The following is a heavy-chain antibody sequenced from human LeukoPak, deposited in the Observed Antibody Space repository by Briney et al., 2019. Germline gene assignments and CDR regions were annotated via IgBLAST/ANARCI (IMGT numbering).Heavy chain of an antibody. J-gene: IGHJ4*02. V-gene: IGHV3-23*01. CDR2: ISGSGGST. D-gene: IGHD1-26*01. CDR1: GFTFSSYA. CDR3: AKRSYKLTLYYLDY. Sequence: GGSLRLSCAASGFTFSSYAMSWVRQALGKGLEWVSAISGSGGSTYYADSVKGRFTISRDNSKNTLYLQMNSLRAEDTAVYYCAKRSYKLTLYYLDYWGQGTLVTVSS.